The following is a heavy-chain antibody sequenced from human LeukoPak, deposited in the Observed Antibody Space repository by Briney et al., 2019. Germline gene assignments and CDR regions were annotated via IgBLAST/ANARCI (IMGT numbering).Heavy chain of an antibody. V-gene: IGHV1-18*01. CDR3: AREKLGVYDSSGYTKDY. Sequence: ASVKVSCKASGYTFTSYGISWVRQAPGQGLEWMGWISAYNGNTNYAQKLQGRVTMTTDTSTSTAYMELRSLRSDDTAVYYCAREKLGVYDSSGYTKDYWGQGTLVTVSS. CDR1: GYTFTSYG. D-gene: IGHD3-22*01. CDR2: ISAYNGNT. J-gene: IGHJ4*02.